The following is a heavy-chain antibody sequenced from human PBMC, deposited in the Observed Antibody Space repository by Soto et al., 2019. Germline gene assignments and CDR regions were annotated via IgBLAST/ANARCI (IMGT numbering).Heavy chain of an antibody. J-gene: IGHJ6*02. Sequence: VESGGCLVQPGGSLRLSCAASGFTFSSYDMHWVRQATGKGLEWVSAIGTAGDPYYPGSVKGRFTISRENAKNSLYLQMNSLRAGDTAVYYCARGGGSSRPYYYYGMDVWGQGTKVTV. CDR2: IGTAGDP. CDR1: GFTFSSYD. D-gene: IGHD6-6*01. V-gene: IGHV3-13*05. CDR3: ARGGGSSRPYYYYGMDV.